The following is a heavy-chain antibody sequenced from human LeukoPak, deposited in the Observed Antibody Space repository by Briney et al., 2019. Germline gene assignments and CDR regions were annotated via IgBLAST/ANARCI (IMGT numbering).Heavy chain of an antibody. CDR2: IIPILGIA. D-gene: IGHD2-15*01. CDR3: ARGTGSEAFDI. Sequence: SVKVSCKASGYTFTSYGISWVRQAPGQGLEWMGRIIPILGIANYAQKFQGRVTITADKSTSTAYMELSGLRSEDTAVYYCARGTGSEAFDIWGPGTMVTVSS. V-gene: IGHV1-69*04. CDR1: GYTFTSYG. J-gene: IGHJ3*02.